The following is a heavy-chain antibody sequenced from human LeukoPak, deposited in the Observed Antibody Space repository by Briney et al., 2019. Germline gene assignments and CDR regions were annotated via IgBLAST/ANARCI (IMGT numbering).Heavy chain of an antibody. Sequence: ASVKVSCKVSRYTLTELSMHWVRQAPGQGLEWMGIINPSGGSTSYAQKFQGRVTMTRDTSTSTVYMELSSLRSEDTAVYYCARSTMRDAFDIWGQGTMVTVSS. CDR3: ARSTMRDAFDI. D-gene: IGHD1/OR15-1a*01. V-gene: IGHV1-46*01. CDR1: RYTLTELS. J-gene: IGHJ3*02. CDR2: INPSGGST.